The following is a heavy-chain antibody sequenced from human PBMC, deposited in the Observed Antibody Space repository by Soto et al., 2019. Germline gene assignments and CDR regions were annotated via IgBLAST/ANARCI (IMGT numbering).Heavy chain of an antibody. CDR3: ARCYCSFVSCFTCWHFDL. J-gene: IGHJ2*01. CDR1: GYIFNNYG. V-gene: IGHV1-18*01. D-gene: IGHD3-3*02. Sequence: QGQLVQSGAEVRKPGASVKVSCQDSGYIFNNYGLSWVRPVPGQGLEWVGWIGRYFGKPDYAQKSRDRVTMTADPTTNTAYMELRSLTSDDSAFYYCARCYCSFVSCFTCWHFDLWGRGTLVTVSS. CDR2: IGRYFGKP.